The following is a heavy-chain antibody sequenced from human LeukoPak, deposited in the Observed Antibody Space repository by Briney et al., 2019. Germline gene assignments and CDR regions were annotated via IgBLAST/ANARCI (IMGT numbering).Heavy chain of an antibody. Sequence: GESLKISCKGSGYSFTSYRIGWVRQMPGKGLEWMGIIYPGDSDTRYSPSFQGQVTISADKSISTAYLQWSSLKASDTAMHYCATMTVVPAAHYYYYGMDVWGQGTTVTVSS. V-gene: IGHV5-51*01. CDR1: GYSFTSYR. J-gene: IGHJ6*02. CDR3: ATMTVVPAAHYYYYGMDV. CDR2: IYPGDSDT. D-gene: IGHD2-2*01.